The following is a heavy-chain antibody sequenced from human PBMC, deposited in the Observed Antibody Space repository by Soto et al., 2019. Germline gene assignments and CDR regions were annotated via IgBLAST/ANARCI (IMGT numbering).Heavy chain of an antibody. CDR2: IKSKTDGGTT. CDR1: GFTFSNAW. J-gene: IGHJ5*02. CDR3: VASRRGWFGH. Sequence: PGGSLRLSCAASGFTFSNAWMNWVRPAPGKGLEWVGRIKSKTDGGTTDYAAPVKGRFTISRDDSKNTLYLQMNSLKTEATAGYYCVASRRGWFGHWGQGTLVTVSS. V-gene: IGHV3-15*07. D-gene: IGHD6-19*01.